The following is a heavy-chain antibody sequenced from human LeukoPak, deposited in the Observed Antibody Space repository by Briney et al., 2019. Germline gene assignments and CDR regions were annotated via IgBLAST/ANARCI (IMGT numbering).Heavy chain of an antibody. CDR2: ISSSSSTI. CDR1: GFTFSSYS. V-gene: IGHV3-48*04. CDR3: ARASSGHDY. Sequence: GGSLRLSCAASGFTFSSYSMNWVRQAPGKGLEWVSYISSSSSTIYYADSVKGRFTISRDNAKNTLYLQMNSLRAEDTAVYYCARASSGHDYWGQGTLVTVSS. J-gene: IGHJ4*02. D-gene: IGHD3-22*01.